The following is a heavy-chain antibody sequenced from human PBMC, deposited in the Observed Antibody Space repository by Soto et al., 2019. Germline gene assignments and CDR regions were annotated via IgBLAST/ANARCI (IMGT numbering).Heavy chain of an antibody. D-gene: IGHD3-3*01. CDR1: GGTFSSYA. J-gene: IGHJ6*02. CDR3: ARVTIFGVVTAYYGMDV. Sequence: SVRVSCKASGGTFSSYAISWVRQAPGQGLEWMGGIIPIFGTANYAQKFQGRVTITADESTSTAYMELSSLRSEDTAVYYCARVTIFGVVTAYYGMDVWGQGTTVTVS. V-gene: IGHV1-69*13. CDR2: IIPIFGTA.